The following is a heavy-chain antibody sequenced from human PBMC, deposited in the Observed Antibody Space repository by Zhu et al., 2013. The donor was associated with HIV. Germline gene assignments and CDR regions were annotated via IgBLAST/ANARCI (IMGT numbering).Heavy chain of an antibody. Sequence: QVQLEQSGAEEKKPGSSVKVSCKASGITFSSQTITWVRQAPGQGLEWVGGIIPLFGAAKSAQKFQGRVTITADEASSTTYMQMSSLQSDDTAVYFCARHCSGGGCYLDSYYYAMDVWGQGTTVIVSS. CDR3: ARHCSGGGCYLDSYYYAMDV. CDR1: GITFSSQT. D-gene: IGHD2-15*01. CDR2: IIPLFGAA. J-gene: IGHJ6*02. V-gene: IGHV1-69*01.